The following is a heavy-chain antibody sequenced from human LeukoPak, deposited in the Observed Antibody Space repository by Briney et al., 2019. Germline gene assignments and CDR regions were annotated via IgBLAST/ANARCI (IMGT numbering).Heavy chain of an antibody. Sequence: PGRSLRLSCAASGFTFDDYAMHWVRQAPGKGLEWVSGIYWNSGDIGYADSVKGQFTISRDNAENTLYLQMNSLRADDTAVYYCARDRGPRTGFMVREAYDYWGQGTLVTVSS. CDR2: IYWNSGDI. D-gene: IGHD3-10*01. CDR1: GFTFDDYA. CDR3: ARDRGPRTGFMVREAYDY. V-gene: IGHV3-9*01. J-gene: IGHJ4*02.